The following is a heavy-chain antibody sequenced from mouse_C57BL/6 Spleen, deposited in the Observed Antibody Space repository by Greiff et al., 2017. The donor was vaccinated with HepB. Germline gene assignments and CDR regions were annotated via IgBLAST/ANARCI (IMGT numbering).Heavy chain of an antibody. Sequence: EVQLVESGGGLVKPGGSLKLSCAASGFTFSDYGMHWVRQAPEKGLEWVAYISSGSSTIYYADTVKGRFTISRDNAKTTLFLQMTSLRSEDTAMYYCASVGYYYGSSYYYAMDYWGQGTSVTVSS. J-gene: IGHJ4*01. CDR2: ISSGSSTI. CDR3: ASVGYYYGSSYYYAMDY. D-gene: IGHD1-1*01. CDR1: GFTFSDYG. V-gene: IGHV5-17*01.